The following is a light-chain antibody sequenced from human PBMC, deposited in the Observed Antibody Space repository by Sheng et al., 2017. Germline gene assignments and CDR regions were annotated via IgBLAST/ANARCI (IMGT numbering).Light chain of an antibody. CDR2: DAS. CDR3: QHYGSSALT. Sequence: EVVLTQSPATLSLSPGERATLSCRASQSVGSYLAWYQQKPGQPPRLLIYDASNRATGIPPRFSGSGSGTDFTLTISSLEPEDFAVYYCQHYGSSALTFGGGTQVEIK. V-gene: IGKV3-11*01. J-gene: IGKJ4*01. CDR1: QSVGSY.